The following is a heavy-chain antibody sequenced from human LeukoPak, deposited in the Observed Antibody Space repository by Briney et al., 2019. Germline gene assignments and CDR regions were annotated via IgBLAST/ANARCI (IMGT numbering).Heavy chain of an antibody. D-gene: IGHD2-2*02. CDR3: AKGYCSSASCYTGGFYFDY. CDR1: GFSFTGYA. V-gene: IGHV3-23*01. J-gene: IGHJ4*02. Sequence: QPGGSLRLSCAASGFSFTGYAMSWVRQAPGKGLEWVSAISGSGGSTYYADSVKGRFTISRDNPKNTLFLQMNSLRAEDTAVYYCAKGYCSSASCYTGGFYFDYWGQGALVTVSS. CDR2: ISGSGGST.